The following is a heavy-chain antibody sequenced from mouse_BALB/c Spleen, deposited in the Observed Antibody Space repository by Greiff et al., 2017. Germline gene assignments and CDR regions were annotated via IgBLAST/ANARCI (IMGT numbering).Heavy chain of an antibody. D-gene: IGHD1-1*01. CDR3: ARSYGSSLYYFDY. CDR1: GFTFSSYA. V-gene: IGHV5-9-4*01. CDR2: ISSGGSYT. Sequence: LVESGGGLVKPGGSLKLSCAASGFTFSSYAMSWVRQSPEKRLEWVAEISSGGSYTYYPDTVTGRFTISRDNAKNTLYLEMSSLRSEDTAMYYCARSYGSSLYYFDYWGQGTTLTVSS. J-gene: IGHJ2*01.